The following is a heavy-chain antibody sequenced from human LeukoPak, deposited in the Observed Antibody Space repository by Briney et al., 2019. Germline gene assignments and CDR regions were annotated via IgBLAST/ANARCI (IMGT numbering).Heavy chain of an antibody. CDR2: IDPSDSYT. CDR1: GHSFTTYW. CDR3: ARHLYGSVTYNVYY. Sequence: GETLKISCKGSGHSFTTYWITWVRQMPGKGLEWMGTIDPSDSYTNYSPSFQGHVSISVDKSISTAYLQWSSLKASDTAMYYCARHLYGSVTYNVYYWGQGTLVTVSS. J-gene: IGHJ4*02. D-gene: IGHD3-10*01. V-gene: IGHV5-10-1*01.